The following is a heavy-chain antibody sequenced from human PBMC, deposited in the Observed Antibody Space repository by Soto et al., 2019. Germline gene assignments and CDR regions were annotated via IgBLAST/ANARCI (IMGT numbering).Heavy chain of an antibody. CDR2: VSHDGNKK. D-gene: IGHD6-19*01. CDR1: KFTFSSYD. V-gene: IGHV3-30*18. CDR3: AKGRDSTGCYYREGDS. Sequence: HLVESGGGVVQPGKSLRLSCAASKFTFSSYDMHWVRQAPGKGLEWVAVVSHDGNKKYYADSVRGRFTISRDNSKNAVYLEMTSLRPEDTAIYFCAKGRDSTGCYYREGDSWGQGTLVTVSS. J-gene: IGHJ4*02.